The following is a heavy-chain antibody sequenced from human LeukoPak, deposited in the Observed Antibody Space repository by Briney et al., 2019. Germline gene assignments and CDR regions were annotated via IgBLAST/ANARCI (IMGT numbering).Heavy chain of an antibody. CDR3: AKDFPHPILRSAIGWFDP. D-gene: IGHD2-21*01. Sequence: GALRLSCAASGFTFSSYAMHWVRQAPGKGLEWVAVISYDGSNKYYADSVKGRFTISRDNSKNTLYLQMNSLRAEDTAVYYCAKDFPHPILRSAIGWFDPWGQGTLVTVSS. CDR1: GFTFSSYA. J-gene: IGHJ5*02. CDR2: ISYDGSNK. V-gene: IGHV3-30*04.